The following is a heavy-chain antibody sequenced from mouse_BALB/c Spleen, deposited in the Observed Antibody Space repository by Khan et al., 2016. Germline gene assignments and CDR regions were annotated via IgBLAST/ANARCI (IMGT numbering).Heavy chain of an antibody. D-gene: IGHD2-4*01. CDR2: IRSKSNNYAT. J-gene: IGHJ4*01. V-gene: IGHV10-1*02. CDR1: GFTFNTYA. CDR3: VSYDYYPPYAMDY. Sequence: EVQRVESGGGLVQPKGSLKLSCAASGFTFNTYAMNWVRQAPGKGLEWVARIRSKSNNYATYYADSVKDRFTISRDDSQSMLYLQMTNLKTEDTAMYYCVSYDYYPPYAMDYWGQGTSVTVSS.